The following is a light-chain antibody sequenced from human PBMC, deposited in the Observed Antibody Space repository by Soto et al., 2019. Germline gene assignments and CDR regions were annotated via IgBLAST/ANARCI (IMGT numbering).Light chain of an antibody. CDR2: DAS. J-gene: IGKJ5*01. CDR1: QSVSSY. Sequence: EIVLPQSPAPLSLSPGARATISCRASQSVSSYLARYQVTPGPALRLLLYDASTRSTGIPARFSSSGSGTTFTPPISSLAPEDVAVHYCPQRSNWPPITFGQGTRLEI. CDR3: PQRSNWPPIT. V-gene: IGKV3-11*01.